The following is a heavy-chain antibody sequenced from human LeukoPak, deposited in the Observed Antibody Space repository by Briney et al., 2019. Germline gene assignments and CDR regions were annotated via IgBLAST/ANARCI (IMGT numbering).Heavy chain of an antibody. CDR3: ARDQYYDVSTYYEIDY. CDR2: ASYSGNT. V-gene: IGHV4-39*07. CDR1: GASISSSTYY. J-gene: IGHJ4*02. D-gene: IGHD3-22*01. Sequence: PSETLSLTCTVSGASISSSTYYWGWLRQPPGKGLEWIGSASYSGNTYYNPSLKSRVTILVDTSKNQFSLKMTSVTAADTAVYYCARDQYYDVSTYYEIDYWGQGTLVTVSS.